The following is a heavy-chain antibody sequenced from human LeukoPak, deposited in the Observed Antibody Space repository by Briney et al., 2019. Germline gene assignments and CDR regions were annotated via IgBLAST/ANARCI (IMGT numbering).Heavy chain of an antibody. CDR3: AKVVTVDY. CDR2: ISGSGGST. V-gene: IGHV3-23*01. J-gene: IGHJ4*02. CDR1: GFTVSSNY. Sequence: PGGSLRLSCAASGFTVSSNYMSWVRQAPGKGLEWVSAISGSGGSTFYADSVKGRFTISRDNSKNTLYLQMNSLRAEDTAVYYCAKVVTVDYWGQGTLVTVSS.